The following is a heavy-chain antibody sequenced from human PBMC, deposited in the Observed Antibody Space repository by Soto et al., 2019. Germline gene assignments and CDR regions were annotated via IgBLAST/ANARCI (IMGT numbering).Heavy chain of an antibody. J-gene: IGHJ3*01. CDR2: IKEDGSEQ. V-gene: IGHV3-7*05. Sequence: EVQLVESGGGLVQPGGSLRLSCAASGFTFSSYWMSCVRQAPGKGLEWVANIKEDGSEQYYADSVKGRVTISRDNAKNSLNLQMNSLRVEDTAVYYCARQTNGWYGAFDLWGQGTMVTVSS. CDR1: GFTFSSYW. D-gene: IGHD3-10*01. CDR3: ARQTNGWYGAFDL.